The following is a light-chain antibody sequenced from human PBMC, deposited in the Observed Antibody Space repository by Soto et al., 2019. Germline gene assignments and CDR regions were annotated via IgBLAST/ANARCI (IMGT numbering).Light chain of an antibody. CDR2: GAS. CDR3: QQYGSSYT. V-gene: IGKV3-20*01. CDR1: QSVSSSY. J-gene: IGKJ2*01. Sequence: EIVLTQSPGTLSLSPGERATLSCRASQSVSSSYLAWYQQKPGQAPRLLIYGASSRATGIPDRFSGSGSGTDFTLTISRVEPEYFAVYCCQQYGSSYTFGQGTKLEIK.